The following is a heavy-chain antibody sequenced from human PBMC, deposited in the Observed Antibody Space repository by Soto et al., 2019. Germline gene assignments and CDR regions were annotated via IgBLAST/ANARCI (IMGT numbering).Heavy chain of an antibody. V-gene: IGHV1-2*04. J-gene: IGHJ4*02. Sequence: ASVKVSCKASGYTFTGYYMHWVRQAPGQGLEWMGWINPNSGGTNYAQKFQGWVTMTRDTSISTAYMELSRLRSDDTAVYYCARESVVVVAATRSTDFDYWGQGTLVTVS. CDR3: ARESVVVVAATRSTDFDY. CDR2: INPNSGGT. D-gene: IGHD2-15*01. CDR1: GYTFTGYY.